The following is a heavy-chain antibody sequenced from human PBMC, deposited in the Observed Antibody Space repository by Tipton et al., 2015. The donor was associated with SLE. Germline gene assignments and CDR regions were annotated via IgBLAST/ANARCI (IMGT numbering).Heavy chain of an antibody. CDR1: GFGFNTYT. CDR3: VRIPNSAHWPNWLDP. V-gene: IGHV3-21*03. J-gene: IGHJ5*02. Sequence: SLRLSCAASGFGFNTYTMNWIRQAPGKGLEWVSSISGSSSYLFYADSVRGRFTISRDNAKNLVFLQMNSLRVEDTGIYHCVRIPNSAHWPNWLDPWGQGTLVTVAS. D-gene: IGHD1-26*01. CDR2: ISGSSSYL.